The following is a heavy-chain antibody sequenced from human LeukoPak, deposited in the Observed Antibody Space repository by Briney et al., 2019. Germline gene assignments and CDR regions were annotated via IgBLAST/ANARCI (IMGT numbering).Heavy chain of an antibody. D-gene: IGHD5-18*01. J-gene: IGHJ4*02. V-gene: IGHV3-30*04. Sequence: PGGSLRLSCAASGFTFSSYAMHWVRQAPGKGLEWVAVISYDESGKYYADSVKARFTISRDNSKNTLSLQMNSLRAEDTAVYYCARGSYGSLYWGQGTLVIVSS. CDR2: ISYDESGK. CDR1: GFTFSSYA. CDR3: ARGSYGSLY.